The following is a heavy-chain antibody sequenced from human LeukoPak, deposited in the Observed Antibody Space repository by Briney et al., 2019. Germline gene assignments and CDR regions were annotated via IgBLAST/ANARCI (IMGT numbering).Heavy chain of an antibody. V-gene: IGHV3-23*01. CDR1: GFTFSSYA. Sequence: GGSLRLSCAASGFTFSSYAMSWVRQAPGKGLEWVSAISGSGGSTYYADSVKGRFTISRDNSKNTLYLQMNSLKASDTAMYYCAKASSGWLDPFDYWGQGTLVTVSS. D-gene: IGHD6-19*01. CDR3: AKASSGWLDPFDY. CDR2: ISGSGGST. J-gene: IGHJ4*02.